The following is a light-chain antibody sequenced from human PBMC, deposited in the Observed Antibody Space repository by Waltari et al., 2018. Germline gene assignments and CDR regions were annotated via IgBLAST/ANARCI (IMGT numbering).Light chain of an antibody. CDR3: QSYDSSNWV. CDR2: EDN. Sequence: NFMLTPPHSVSESPGKSVTISCTGSSGTIASNYVQWYQQRPGSAPTTVTYEDNQRPSGVPDRFSGSIDSSSNSASLTISGLKTEDEADYYCQSYDSSNWVFGGGTKLTVL. J-gene: IGLJ3*02. V-gene: IGLV6-57*02. CDR1: SGTIASNY.